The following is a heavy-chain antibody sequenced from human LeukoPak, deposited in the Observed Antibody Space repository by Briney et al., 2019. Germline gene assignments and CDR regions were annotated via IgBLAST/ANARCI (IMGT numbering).Heavy chain of an antibody. D-gene: IGHD3-9*01. CDR1: GFTFSSYS. Sequence: GGPLRLSCAASGFTFSSYSMNWVRQAPGKGLEWVSSISSSSSYIYYADSVKGRFTISRDNAKNSMYLQMNSLRAEDTAVYYCAGVLRYFDWLFPAHAFDIWGQGTMVTVSS. CDR2: ISSSSSYI. J-gene: IGHJ3*02. CDR3: AGVLRYFDWLFPAHAFDI. V-gene: IGHV3-21*01.